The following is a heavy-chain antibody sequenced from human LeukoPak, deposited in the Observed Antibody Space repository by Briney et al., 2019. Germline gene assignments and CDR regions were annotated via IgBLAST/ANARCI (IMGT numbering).Heavy chain of an antibody. V-gene: IGHV3-23*01. CDR3: AKDRWGLTTVTTFGY. D-gene: IGHD4-17*01. CDR2: ITGGGGST. J-gene: IGHJ4*02. CDR1: GFTFSNYA. Sequence: GGSLRLSCAASGFTFSNYAMSWVRQAPGKGLEWVSTITGGGGSTYYADSVKGRFTISRDNSKNTLFLQMNSLRAEDTAVYYCAKDRWGLTTVTTFGYWGQGTLVTVSS.